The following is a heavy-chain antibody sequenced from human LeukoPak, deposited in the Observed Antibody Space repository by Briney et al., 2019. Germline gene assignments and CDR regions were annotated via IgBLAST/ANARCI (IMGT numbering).Heavy chain of an antibody. CDR1: GFTFSSYG. Sequence: PGRSLRLSCAASGFTFSSYGMHWVRQAPGKGLEWVAVISYDGSNKYYADSVKGRFTISRDHSKNTLYLQMNSLRAEDTAVYYCAKAWLDYGDYWDWFDPWGQGTLVTVSS. V-gene: IGHV3-30*18. CDR2: ISYDGSNK. J-gene: IGHJ5*02. D-gene: IGHD4-17*01. CDR3: AKAWLDYGDYWDWFDP.